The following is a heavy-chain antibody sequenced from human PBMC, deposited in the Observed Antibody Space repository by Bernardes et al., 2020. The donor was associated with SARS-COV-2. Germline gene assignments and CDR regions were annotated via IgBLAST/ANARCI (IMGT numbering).Heavy chain of an antibody. CDR1: GGSMNDHY. J-gene: IGHJ4*02. Sequence: SETLSLTCTVSGGSMNDHYWSWFRQPPGKGLEWIGYIYYSGNTNYNASLKSRLTMSVDTSKNQFSLKLTSLTAADTAVYYCARGGWYQDYWGQGTLVTVSS. V-gene: IGHV4-59*11. CDR2: IYYSGNT. D-gene: IGHD6-19*01. CDR3: ARGGWYQDY.